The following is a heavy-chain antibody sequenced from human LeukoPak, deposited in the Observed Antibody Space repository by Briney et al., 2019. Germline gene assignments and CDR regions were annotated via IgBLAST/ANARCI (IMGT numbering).Heavy chain of an antibody. CDR3: GTGAIAVALDY. CDR2: ISAYNGNT. CDR1: GYTFTSHY. J-gene: IGHJ4*02. D-gene: IGHD6-19*01. Sequence: ASVKVSCKASGYTFTSHYMHWVRQAPGQGLEWMGWISAYNGNTNYAQKLQGRVTMTTDTSTSTAYMELRSLRSDDTAVYYCGTGAIAVALDYWGQGTLVTVSS. V-gene: IGHV1-18*04.